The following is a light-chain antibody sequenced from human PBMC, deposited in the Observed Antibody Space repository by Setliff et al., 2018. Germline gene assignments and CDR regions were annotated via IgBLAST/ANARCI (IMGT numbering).Light chain of an antibody. V-gene: IGLV2-23*02. CDR2: DVS. CDR1: RRDVGSFNL. Sequence: QSVLTQPASVSGSPGQSISISCTGTRRDVGSFNLVSWYQHRPGKAPQVIIFDVSDRPSGVSNRFSGSKSGDTAYLTISGLQAGDEANYFCSSYAGLTTWIFGAGTKVTVL. J-gene: IGLJ1*01. CDR3: SSYAGLTTWI.